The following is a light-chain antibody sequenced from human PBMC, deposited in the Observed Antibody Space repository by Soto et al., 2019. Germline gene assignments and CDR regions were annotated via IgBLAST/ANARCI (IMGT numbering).Light chain of an antibody. J-gene: IGKJ1*01. Sequence: DVQRTKTPSTLSASVEDRVTITCRASRTISSWLAWYQQKPGKAPKLLIYDASSLESGVPSRFSGSGSGTEFTLTISSLQPDDFATYYCQHYNSYSEAFGQRTMVDI. CDR3: QHYNSYSEA. CDR1: RTISSW. CDR2: DAS. V-gene: IGKV1-5*01.